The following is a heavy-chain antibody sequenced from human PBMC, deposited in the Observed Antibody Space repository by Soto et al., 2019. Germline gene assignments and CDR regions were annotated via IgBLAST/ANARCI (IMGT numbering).Heavy chain of an antibody. J-gene: IGHJ4*02. Sequence: QITLKESGPTLVKPTQTLTLTCTFSGFSLTTQGVHVGWIRQPPGKALEWLALSYWYDNEVYSPSLKNRLTITKETSKSQVVLTLATVDPVDTAAYYCVYRDFGDYFFQFWGQGILVNVSS. D-gene: IGHD4-17*01. CDR1: GFSLTTQGVH. V-gene: IGHV2-5*01. CDR3: VYRDFGDYFFQF. CDR2: SYWYDNE.